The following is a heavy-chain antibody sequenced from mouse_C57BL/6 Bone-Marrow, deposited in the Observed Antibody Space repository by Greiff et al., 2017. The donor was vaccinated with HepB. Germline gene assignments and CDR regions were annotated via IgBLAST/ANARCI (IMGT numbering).Heavy chain of an antibody. CDR1: GYTFTSYW. D-gene: IGHD1-1*01. Sequence: QVQLQQPGAELVRPGSSVKLSCKASGYTFTSYWMQWVKQRPIQGLEWIGNIDPSDSETHYNQKFKDKATLTVDKSSSTAYMPLSSLTSEDSAVYYCARDSFYAMDYWGQGTSVTVSS. J-gene: IGHJ4*01. V-gene: IGHV1-52*01. CDR2: IDPSDSET. CDR3: ARDSFYAMDY.